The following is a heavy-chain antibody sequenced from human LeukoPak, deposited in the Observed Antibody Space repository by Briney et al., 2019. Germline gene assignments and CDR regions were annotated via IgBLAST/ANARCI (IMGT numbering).Heavy chain of an antibody. CDR2: ISSSSSYI. CDR1: GFTFSSYS. J-gene: IGHJ5*02. CDR3: ARSRWEVIILSNWFDP. V-gene: IGHV3-21*01. D-gene: IGHD3-3*01. Sequence: PGGSLRLSCAASGFTFSSYSMNWVRQAPGKGLEWVSSISSSSSYIYYADSVKGRFTISRDNAKNSLYLQMNSLRAEDTAVYYCARSRWEVIILSNWFDPWGQGTLVTVFS.